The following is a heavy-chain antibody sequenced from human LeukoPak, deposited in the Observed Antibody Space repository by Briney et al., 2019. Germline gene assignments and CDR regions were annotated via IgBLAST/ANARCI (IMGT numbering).Heavy chain of an antibody. CDR1: GFKFDDHG. D-gene: IGHD1-26*01. CDR3: AKDRSFIGLDI. CDR2: LNWNGGRI. J-gene: IGHJ3*02. V-gene: IGHV3-20*04. Sequence: TGGSLRLSCAASGFKFDDHGMSWVRQVPGKGLEWVSGLNWNGGRIGYADSVKGRFTISRDNAKNSLYLQMNSLRAEDTAFYYCAKDRSFIGLDIWGQGTMVIVSS.